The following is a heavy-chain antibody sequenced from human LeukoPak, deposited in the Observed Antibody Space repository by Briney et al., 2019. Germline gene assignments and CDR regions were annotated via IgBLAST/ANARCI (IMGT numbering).Heavy chain of an antibody. V-gene: IGHV4-34*01. D-gene: IGHD6-13*01. Sequence: SETLSLTCAVYGGSFSGYYWSWIRQPPGKGLEWIGEINHSGSTNYNPSLKSRVTISVDTSKNQFSLKLSSVTAADTAVYYCARDPSSSCSFDYWGQGTLVTVSS. CDR3: ARDPSSSCSFDY. CDR2: INHSGST. CDR1: GGSFSGYY. J-gene: IGHJ4*02.